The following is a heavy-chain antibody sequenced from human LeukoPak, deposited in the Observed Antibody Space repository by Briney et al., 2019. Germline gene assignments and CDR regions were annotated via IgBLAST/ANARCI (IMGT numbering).Heavy chain of an antibody. Sequence: SETLSLTCAVYGGSFSGYYWSWIRQPPGKGLEWIGYIYYSGSTNYNPSLKSRVTISVDTSKNQFSLKLSSVTAADTAVYYCARSPSGGRIARNNWFDPWGQGTLVTVSS. CDR3: ARSPSGGRIARNNWFDP. V-gene: IGHV4-59*01. CDR2: IYYSGST. J-gene: IGHJ5*02. CDR1: GGSFSGYY. D-gene: IGHD6-13*01.